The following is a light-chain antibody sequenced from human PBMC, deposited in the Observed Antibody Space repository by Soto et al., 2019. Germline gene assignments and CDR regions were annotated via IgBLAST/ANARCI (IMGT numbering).Light chain of an antibody. Sequence: DIQMTQSPSSLSASVGDRVTITCRASQNINNYLNWYQQKPGKAPKLLIYAASSLQSGVPSRFSGSGSGTDFTLTISSLQPEDFATYYCQQSYSTLWGTCGQGTKVDI. CDR2: AAS. CDR1: QNINNY. V-gene: IGKV1-39*01. CDR3: QQSYSTLWGT. J-gene: IGKJ1*01.